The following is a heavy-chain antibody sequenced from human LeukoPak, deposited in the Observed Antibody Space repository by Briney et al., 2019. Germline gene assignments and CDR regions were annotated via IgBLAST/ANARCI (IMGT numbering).Heavy chain of an antibody. V-gene: IGHV3-30*02. J-gene: IGHJ4*02. Sequence: GGSLRLSCAASGFTFSTYGMHWVRQTPGKGLEWVAFIQYDGSNKYYADSVKGRFTISRDNSKSTLYLQMNSLRAEDTAVYYCAKGYSSGWYGLFDYWGQGSLVSVSS. CDR2: IQYDGSNK. CDR3: AKGYSSGWYGLFDY. CDR1: GFTFSTYG. D-gene: IGHD6-19*01.